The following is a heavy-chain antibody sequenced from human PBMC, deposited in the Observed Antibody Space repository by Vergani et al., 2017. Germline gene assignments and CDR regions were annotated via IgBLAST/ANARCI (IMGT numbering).Heavy chain of an antibody. Sequence: ITLKESGTTLVKPTQTLTLPCTFSGFSLSTRGVVVGWIRQPPGKALEWLALIYWNDDKRYSPSLKSRLTITKDTSKNQVVITMTNMDPVDTATYYCSKWELEDYYYYYMDVWGKGTTVTVSS. J-gene: IGHJ6*03. D-gene: IGHD1-26*01. CDR3: SKWELEDYYYYYMDV. V-gene: IGHV2-5*01. CDR2: IYWNDDK. CDR1: GFSLSTRGVV.